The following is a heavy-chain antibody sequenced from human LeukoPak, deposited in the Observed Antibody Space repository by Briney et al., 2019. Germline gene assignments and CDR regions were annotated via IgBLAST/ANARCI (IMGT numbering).Heavy chain of an antibody. Sequence: GGSLRLSCAASGFTFSSYWMSWVRQAPGKGLEWVANIKQDGSEKYYVDSVKGRFTISRDNAKNSLYLQMNSLRAEDTAVYYCARSSGYYYFPGDFDYWGQGTLVTVSS. CDR2: IKQDGSEK. D-gene: IGHD3-22*01. V-gene: IGHV3-7*01. CDR3: ARSSGYYYFPGDFDY. J-gene: IGHJ4*02. CDR1: GFTFSSYW.